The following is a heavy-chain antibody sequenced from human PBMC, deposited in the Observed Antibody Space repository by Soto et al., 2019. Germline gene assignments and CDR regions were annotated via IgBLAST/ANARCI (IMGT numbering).Heavy chain of an antibody. CDR3: TTDSGRLVRGY. CDR1: GFTVSSAW. D-gene: IGHD3-10*01. CDR2: IKSKSDGGTT. V-gene: IGHV3-15*07. J-gene: IGHJ4*02. Sequence: EVQLVESGGGLVKPGGSLRLSCAVSGFTVSSAWMNWVRQAPGKGLEWVGHIKSKSDGGTTDYAAPVKGRFTISRDDSKNTLYLEMNSLTTEXXAVYYCTTDSGRLVRGYWGQGTLVTVSS.